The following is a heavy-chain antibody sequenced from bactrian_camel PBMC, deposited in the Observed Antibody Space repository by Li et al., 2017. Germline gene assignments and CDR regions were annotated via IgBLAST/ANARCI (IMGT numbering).Heavy chain of an antibody. CDR2: IYCGGGTG. D-gene: IGHD3*01. V-gene: IGHV3S6*01. Sequence: HVQLVESGGGLVQPGGSLRLSCAASGFTSGFTFSSYYMNWVRQAPGKGLEWVSGIYCGGGTGYYADSVKGRFTISADNAKDTLYLQMDSLKSDDTALYYCTTGAWGSGFANRCQGTQVTVS. J-gene: IGHJ4*01. CDR1: GFTFSSYY.